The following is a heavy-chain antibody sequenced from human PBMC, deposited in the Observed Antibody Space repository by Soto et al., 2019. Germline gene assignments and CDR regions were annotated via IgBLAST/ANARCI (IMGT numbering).Heavy chain of an antibody. CDR1: SAPVSSSNW. V-gene: IGHV4-28*01. Sequence: SETLSLTCTVSSAPVSSSNWWGWIRQPPGKGLEWIGYIYYSGTTYYNPSLKSRVTMSVDTSKNQFSLKLTSVTAVHTAVYYCARRETQRVLESGGKGTRVTAS. D-gene: IGHD2-15*01. J-gene: IGHJ4*02. CDR2: IYYSGTT. CDR3: ARRETQRVLES.